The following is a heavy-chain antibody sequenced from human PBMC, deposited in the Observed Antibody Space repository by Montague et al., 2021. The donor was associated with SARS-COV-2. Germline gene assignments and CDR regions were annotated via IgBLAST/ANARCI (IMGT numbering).Heavy chain of an antibody. CDR1: GFTFDDYV. CDR3: AKGTYFYDSSGYYPEAQYSYCDGMDV. D-gene: IGHD3-22*01. Sequence: SLRLSCAASGFTFDDYVMYWVRQPPGKGLEWVSIISGDGGKTYYADSVKGRFTTSRDNGKNSLYLQMNSLGTEDTALYHCAKGTYFYDSSGYYPEAQYSYCDGMDVWGQGTTVTVSS. CDR2: ISGDGGKT. J-gene: IGHJ6*02. V-gene: IGHV3-43*02.